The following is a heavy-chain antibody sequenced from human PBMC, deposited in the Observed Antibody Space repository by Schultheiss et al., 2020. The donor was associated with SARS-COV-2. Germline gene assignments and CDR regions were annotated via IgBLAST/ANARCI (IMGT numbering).Heavy chain of an antibody. J-gene: IGHJ4*02. CDR1: GFTFSSNY. CDR2: IYVDDRT. Sequence: GGSLRLSCAASGFTFSSNYMSWVRQTPGEGLEYVSVIYVDDRTYYADSVKGRFTISRDNSKNTLYLQMNSLRAEDTAVYYCARPFGGAAAGRRLLGYWGQGTLVTVSS. CDR3: ARPFGGAAAGRRLLGY. V-gene: IGHV3-66*02. D-gene: IGHD6-13*01.